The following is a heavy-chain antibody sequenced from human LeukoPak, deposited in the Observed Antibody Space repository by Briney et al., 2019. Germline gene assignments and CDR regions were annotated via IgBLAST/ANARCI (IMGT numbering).Heavy chain of an antibody. CDR3: ARDRYYDFWSGYCDY. V-gene: IGHV1-18*01. CDR2: ISAYNGNT. D-gene: IGHD3-3*01. CDR1: GYTFTSYG. J-gene: IGHJ4*02. Sequence: ASVKVSCKASGYTFTSYGISWVRQAPGQGLEWMGWISAYNGNTNYAQKLQGRVTMTTDTSTSTAYMELRSLRSDDTAVYYCARDRYYDFWSGYCDYWGQGTPVTVSS.